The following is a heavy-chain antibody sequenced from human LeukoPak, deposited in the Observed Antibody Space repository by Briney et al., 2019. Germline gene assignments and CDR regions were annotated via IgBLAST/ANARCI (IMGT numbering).Heavy chain of an antibody. V-gene: IGHV3-9*01. CDR2: INWSSGDV. CDR3: AKDRNYRDLDSLDI. J-gene: IGHJ3*02. CDR1: GFTFDDYA. Sequence: GGSLRLSCAASGFTFDDYAMHWVRQAPGKGLEWVSGINWSSGDVGYADSVKGRFTISRDNAKNSLYLQMNSLRAEDTAFYYCAKDRNYRDLDSLDIWGQGTMVTVSS. D-gene: IGHD5-24*01.